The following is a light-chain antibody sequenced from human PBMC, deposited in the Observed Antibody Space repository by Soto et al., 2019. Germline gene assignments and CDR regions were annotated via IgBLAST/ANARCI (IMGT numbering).Light chain of an antibody. Sequence: DIQITQSPSSLSASVGDRATITCRASQSISNYLNWYQQKPGKAPKLLMYAASSLQSGVPSRFSGSGSGTDFTLTISSLQPEDFATYYCQQSYSTPRTFGQGTKVEIK. CDR2: AAS. CDR1: QSISNY. J-gene: IGKJ1*01. CDR3: QQSYSTPRT. V-gene: IGKV1-39*01.